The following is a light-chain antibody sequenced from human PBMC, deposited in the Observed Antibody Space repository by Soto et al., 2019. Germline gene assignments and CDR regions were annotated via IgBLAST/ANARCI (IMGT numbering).Light chain of an antibody. J-gene: IGKJ4*01. CDR2: KAS. Sequence: DIQMTQSPSTLSASIGDRVTITCRASESIRTWLAWYQHKPGKAPKLLIYKASTLKSGVPSRFSGSGSGTDFTLTISNLQPEDFATYYCQQANSFPLTFGGGTKVDIK. CDR3: QQANSFPLT. V-gene: IGKV1-5*03. CDR1: ESIRTW.